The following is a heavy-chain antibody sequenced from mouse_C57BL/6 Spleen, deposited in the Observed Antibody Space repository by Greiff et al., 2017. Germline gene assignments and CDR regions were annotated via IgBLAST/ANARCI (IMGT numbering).Heavy chain of an antibody. CDR1: GYTFTSYW. Sequence: QVQLKQPGAELVKPGASVKLSCKASGYTFTSYWMHWVKQRPGRGLEWIGRIDPNSGGTKYNEKFKSKATLTVDKPSSTAYMQLSSLTSEDSAVYYCARTHYYGSSYVYWYFDVWGTGTTVTVSS. D-gene: IGHD1-1*01. J-gene: IGHJ1*03. V-gene: IGHV1-72*01. CDR2: IDPNSGGT. CDR3: ARTHYYGSSYVYWYFDV.